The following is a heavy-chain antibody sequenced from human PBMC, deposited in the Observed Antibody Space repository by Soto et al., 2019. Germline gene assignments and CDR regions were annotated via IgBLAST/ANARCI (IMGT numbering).Heavy chain of an antibody. D-gene: IGHD2-21*02. V-gene: IGHV4-39*01. J-gene: IGHJ4*02. CDR1: GDSINSENYY. CDR2: IYYRWNT. Sequence: QLQLQESGPGLVKPSETLSLTCSVSGDSINSENYYWGWIRQPQGKGLEWIGSIYYRWNTYYNPSLKSRVTIALDKSKSQFSLKLNSVTAADSAVYFCARLEGLSTISYYFDYWGQGTLVTVSS. CDR3: ARLEGLSTISYYFDY.